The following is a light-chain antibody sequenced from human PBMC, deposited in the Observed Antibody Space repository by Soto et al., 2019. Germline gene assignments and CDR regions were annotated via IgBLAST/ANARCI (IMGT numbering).Light chain of an antibody. V-gene: IGLV1-47*01. J-gene: IGLJ1*01. CDR1: TYNVGFSY. CDR2: KTT. CDR3: AAWDDSLRTYV. Sequence: QSVLTKPPSASLAPGLGGTISCSGGTYNVGFSYVYCYQQLPGTAPKLLIYKTTQRPSGVPDRFSGSKSGASASLAISGLRSEDEAEYFCAAWDDSLRTYVFGSGTKVTVL.